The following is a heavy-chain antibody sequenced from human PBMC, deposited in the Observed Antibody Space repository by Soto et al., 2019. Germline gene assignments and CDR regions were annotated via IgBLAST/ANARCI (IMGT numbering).Heavy chain of an antibody. CDR3: AKHFVNGEVDY. CDR1: GFTFSTYA. D-gene: IGHD3-10*01. J-gene: IGHJ4*02. V-gene: IGHV3-23*01. Sequence: EVQLLESGGGLVQPGGSLRLSCAASGFTFSTYAMSWVRQPPGKGLEWVSIVSDGGSDAFYADSVKGRFAISRDNSKNTLYLQMNSLNAEDTAVYYCAKHFVNGEVDYWGQGTPVTVSS. CDR2: VSDGGSDA.